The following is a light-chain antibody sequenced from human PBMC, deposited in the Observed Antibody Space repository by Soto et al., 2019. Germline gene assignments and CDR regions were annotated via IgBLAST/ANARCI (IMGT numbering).Light chain of an antibody. CDR3: QQYGSSRVT. Sequence: ENVLTQSPGTPSLSPGERATPSCRASQSVSSSYLAWYQQKPGQAPRLLIYGASSRATGIPDRFSGSGSGTDFTLTISRLEPEDFAVYYCQQYGSSRVTFGQGTRLEIK. J-gene: IGKJ5*01. CDR1: QSVSSSY. CDR2: GAS. V-gene: IGKV3-20*01.